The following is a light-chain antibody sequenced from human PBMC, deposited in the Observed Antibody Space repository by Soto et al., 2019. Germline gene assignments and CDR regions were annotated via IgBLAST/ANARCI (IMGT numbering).Light chain of an antibody. CDR2: EVS. CDR1: SSDVGGYNY. J-gene: IGLJ1*01. CDR3: SAYTSSSTLPYV. Sequence: QSALTQPASVSGSPGQSITISCTGTSSDVGGYNYVSWYQQHPGKAPKLMIYEVSNRPSGVSNRFSGSKSGNTASLTISGLQAEDEADYYCSAYTSSSTLPYVFDTGTKVTVL. V-gene: IGLV2-14*01.